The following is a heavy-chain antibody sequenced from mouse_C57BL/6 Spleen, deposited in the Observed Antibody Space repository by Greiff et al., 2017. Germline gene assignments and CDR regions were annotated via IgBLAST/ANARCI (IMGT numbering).Heavy chain of an antibody. Sequence: VMLVESGPGLVAPSQSLSITCTVSGFSLTSYGVDWVRQSPGKGLEWLGVIWGVGSTNYNSALKSRLSISKDNSKSQVFLKMNSLQTDDTAMYYCARYSNYGAMDYWGQGTSVTVSS. D-gene: IGHD2-5*01. V-gene: IGHV2-6*01. CDR1: GFSLTSYG. CDR3: ARYSNYGAMDY. J-gene: IGHJ4*01. CDR2: IWGVGST.